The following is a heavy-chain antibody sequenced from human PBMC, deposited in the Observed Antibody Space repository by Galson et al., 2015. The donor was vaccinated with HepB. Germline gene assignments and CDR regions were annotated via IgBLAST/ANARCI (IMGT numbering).Heavy chain of an antibody. CDR2: ITAGGGST. Sequence: SLRLSCAASGFTFSSYVMSWVRQAPGKGLEWVSSITAGGGSTYSADSVKGRFTISRDNSKDTLSLQMNSLRADDTAVYFCAKGEIGDSYSTFEHWGQGSPVTGSS. V-gene: IGHV3-23*01. CDR3: AKGEIGDSYSTFEH. D-gene: IGHD2-21*02. J-gene: IGHJ4*02. CDR1: GFTFSSYV.